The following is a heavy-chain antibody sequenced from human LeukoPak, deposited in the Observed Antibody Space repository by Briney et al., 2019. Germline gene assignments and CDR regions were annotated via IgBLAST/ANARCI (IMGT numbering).Heavy chain of an antibody. Sequence: GGSLRLSCAASGFTFSSYSMNWVRQAPGKGLEWVSAISGSGGSTYYADSVKGRFTISRDNSKNTLYLQMNSLRAEDTAVYYCAKDNNYDILTGYSSWYFDYWGQGTLVTVSS. D-gene: IGHD3-9*01. CDR2: ISGSGGST. CDR3: AKDNNYDILTGYSSWYFDY. J-gene: IGHJ4*02. CDR1: GFTFSSYS. V-gene: IGHV3-23*01.